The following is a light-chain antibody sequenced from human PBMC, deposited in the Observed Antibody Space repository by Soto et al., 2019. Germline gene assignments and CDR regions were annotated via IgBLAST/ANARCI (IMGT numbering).Light chain of an antibody. CDR3: QQYGTSPGT. CDR1: QSVTSNS. V-gene: IGKV3-20*01. J-gene: IGKJ2*02. CDR2: GTS. Sequence: EIVLTQSPGTLSLSSGERATLSCRASQSVTSNSLAWYQQRPGQAPRLLIYGTSTRATGIPDRLSGSGSGTDFTLIISRLEPEDFAMYYCQQYGTSPGTFGQGTRLEIK.